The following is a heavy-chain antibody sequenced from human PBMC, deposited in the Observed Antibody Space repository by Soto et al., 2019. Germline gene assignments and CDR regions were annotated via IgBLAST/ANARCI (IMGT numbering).Heavy chain of an antibody. Sequence: PGGSLRLSCAASGFTFSRYAMSWVREAPGKGLEWVSAISASGGSTYYADSVKGRFTISRDTSKNTLSLQMNSLRAEDTAVYYCAKGYCSSTTCYGFLHYFDYWGQGT. CDR2: ISASGGST. D-gene: IGHD2-2*01. CDR3: AKGYCSSTTCYGFLHYFDY. CDR1: GFTFSRYA. J-gene: IGHJ4*02. V-gene: IGHV3-23*01.